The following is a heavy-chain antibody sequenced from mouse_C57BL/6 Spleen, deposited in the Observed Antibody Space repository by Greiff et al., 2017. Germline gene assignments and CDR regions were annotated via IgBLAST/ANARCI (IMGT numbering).Heavy chain of an antibody. CDR3: ARPLYYDYDAFAY. J-gene: IGHJ3*01. D-gene: IGHD2-4*01. CDR1: GYAFSSYW. CDR2: LYPGDGDT. Sequence: QVQLQQSGAELVKPGASVKISCKASGYAFSSYWMNWVKQRPGKGLEWIGQLYPGDGDTNYNGKFKGKATLTADKSSSTAYMQLSSLPSEDSAVYFCARPLYYDYDAFAYWGQGTLVTVSA. V-gene: IGHV1-80*01.